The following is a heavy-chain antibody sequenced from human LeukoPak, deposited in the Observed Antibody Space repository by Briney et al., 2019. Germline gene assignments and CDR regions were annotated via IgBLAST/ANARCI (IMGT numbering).Heavy chain of an antibody. Sequence: SETLSLTCAVYGGSFSCYYWSWIRQPPGKGVEWIVEINDSGSTNYNPSLKSRVTISVDTSKNQFSLQRSSVTAADTAVYYCARDLISTNDIWGQGTMVTVSS. J-gene: IGHJ3*02. D-gene: IGHD1-1*01. V-gene: IGHV4-34*01. CDR1: GGSFSCYY. CDR3: ARDLISTNDI. CDR2: INDSGST.